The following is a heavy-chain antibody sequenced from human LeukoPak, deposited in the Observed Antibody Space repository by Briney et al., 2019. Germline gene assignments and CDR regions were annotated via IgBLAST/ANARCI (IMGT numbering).Heavy chain of an antibody. CDR2: IYSGGST. V-gene: IGHV3-53*01. CDR3: AKRGSYLSAFDI. D-gene: IGHD1-26*01. CDR1: GFTVSSNY. Sequence: GGSLRLSCAASGFTVSSNYMSWVRQAPGKGLEWVSIIYSGGSTFYADSVKGRFTISRDNSKNTLYLQMNSLRAEDTAVYYCAKRGSYLSAFDIWGQGTMVTVSS. J-gene: IGHJ3*02.